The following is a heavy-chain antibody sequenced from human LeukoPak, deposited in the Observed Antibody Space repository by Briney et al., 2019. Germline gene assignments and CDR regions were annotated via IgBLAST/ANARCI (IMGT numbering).Heavy chain of an antibody. V-gene: IGHV1-69*13. CDR1: GGTFSSYA. CDR2: IIPIFGTA. D-gene: IGHD2/OR15-2a*01. J-gene: IGHJ6*03. CDR3: ARGSLVLSGYYYYMDV. Sequence: SVTVSCKASGGTFSSYAISWVRQAPGQGLEWMGGIIPIFGTANYAQKFQGRVTITADESTSTAYMELSSLRSEDTAVYYCARGSLVLSGYYYYMDVWGKGTTVTVSS.